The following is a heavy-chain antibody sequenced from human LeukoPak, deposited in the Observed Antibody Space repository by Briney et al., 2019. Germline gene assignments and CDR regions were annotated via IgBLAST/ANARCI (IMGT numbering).Heavy chain of an antibody. V-gene: IGHV3-53*01. CDR2: IYAGGNR. D-gene: IGHD6-13*01. J-gene: IGHJ4*02. CDR3: ATADVAGAGQFDY. CDR1: GFTVNSNY. Sequence: GGSLRLSCAASGFTVNSNYMSWVRQAPGKGLEWVSVIYAGGNRYYADAVKGRFTISRDTSKNTLYLQMSSLRTEDTAVYYCATADVAGAGQFDYWGQGTLVTVSS.